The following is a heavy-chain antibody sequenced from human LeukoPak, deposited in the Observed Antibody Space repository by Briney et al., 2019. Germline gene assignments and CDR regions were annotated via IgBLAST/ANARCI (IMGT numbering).Heavy chain of an antibody. J-gene: IGHJ4*02. CDR2: INPDTDVT. Sequence: RASVKVSCKTSGYRFTDDYIHWVRQAPGQGLEWMGWINPDTDVTNYAPKFRGRVIMTRDTSISTAYMEVRRLTFDDTAIYYCAPTSEAYTSNWSVWGEGTLVTVSP. CDR3: APTSEAYTSNWSV. D-gene: IGHD3-16*01. CDR1: GYRFTDDY. V-gene: IGHV1-2*02.